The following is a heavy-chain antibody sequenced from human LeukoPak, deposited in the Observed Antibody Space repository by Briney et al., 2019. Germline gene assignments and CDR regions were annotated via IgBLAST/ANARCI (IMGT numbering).Heavy chain of an antibody. V-gene: IGHV3-11*04. CDR1: GFTFSDYY. Sequence: GGSLRLSCAASGFTFSDYYMSWIRQAPGKGLEWVSYISSSSSTIYYADSVKGRFTISKDNAKNSLYLQMNSLRAEDTAVYYCASAITEDPDYWGQGTLVTVSS. CDR3: ASAITEDPDY. CDR2: ISSSSSTI. J-gene: IGHJ4*02.